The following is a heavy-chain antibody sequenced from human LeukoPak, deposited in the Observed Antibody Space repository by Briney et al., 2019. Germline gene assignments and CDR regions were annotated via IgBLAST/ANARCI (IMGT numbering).Heavy chain of an antibody. Sequence: GGSLRLSCVASGFTFSSHHINWVRQTPGKGLESVATIKPDGSEKYYVDSVKGRFTISRDNAKSSLYLQMNSLRAEDTGVYFCAKMGSSCDYWAREPWSPSPQ. CDR2: IKPDGSEK. J-gene: IGHJ4*02. CDR1: GFTFSSHH. D-gene: IGHD2-15*01. CDR3: AKMGSSCDY. V-gene: IGHV3-7*01.